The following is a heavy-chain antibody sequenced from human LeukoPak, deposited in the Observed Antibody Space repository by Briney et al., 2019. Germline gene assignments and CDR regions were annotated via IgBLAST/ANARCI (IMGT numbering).Heavy chain of an antibody. D-gene: IGHD3-22*01. V-gene: IGHV4-39*07. J-gene: IGHJ3*02. Sequence: SKTLSLTCTVSGGSISSSSYYWGWIRQPPGKGLEWIGSIYYSGSTYYNPSLKSRVTISVDTSKNQFSLKLSSVTAADTAVYYCARSPLGYYYDSSGFDAFDIWGQGTMVTVSS. CDR1: GGSISSSSYY. CDR3: ARSPLGYYYDSSGFDAFDI. CDR2: IYYSGST.